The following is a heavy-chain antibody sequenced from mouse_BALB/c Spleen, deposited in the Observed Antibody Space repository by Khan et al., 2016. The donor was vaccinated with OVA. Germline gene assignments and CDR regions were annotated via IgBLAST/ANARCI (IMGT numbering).Heavy chain of an antibody. CDR3: ARSVTITAVVATDFDY. V-gene: IGHV3-2*02. Sequence: EVQLQESGPGLVKPSQSLSLTCTVTGYSITSDYAWNWIRQFPGNKLEWMGYISYSGRTRYNTSLKSRISITRDTSTNPFFLQLHTVTPEDTATYSCARSVTITAVVATDFDYWGQGTTLTVSS. J-gene: IGHJ2*01. CDR1: GYSITSDYA. D-gene: IGHD1-1*01. CDR2: ISYSGRT.